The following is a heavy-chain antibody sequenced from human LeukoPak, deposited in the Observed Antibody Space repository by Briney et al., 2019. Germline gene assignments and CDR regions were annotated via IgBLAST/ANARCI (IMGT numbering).Heavy chain of an antibody. CDR3: ARRPFYYDSSGYLPPNAFDI. CDR2: IYPGDSDT. V-gene: IGHV5-51*01. D-gene: IGHD3-22*01. CDR1: GYSFTSYW. Sequence: GESRKISCKGSGYSFTSYWIGWVRPMPGKGLEWMGIIYPGDSDTRYSPSFQGQVTISADKSISTAYLQWSSLKASDTAMYYCARRPFYYDSSGYLPPNAFDIWGQGTMVTVSS. J-gene: IGHJ3*02.